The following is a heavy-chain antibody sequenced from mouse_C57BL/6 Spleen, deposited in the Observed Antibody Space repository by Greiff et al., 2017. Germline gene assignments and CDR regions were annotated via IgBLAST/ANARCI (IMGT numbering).Heavy chain of an antibody. CDR3: ARYTTEGYCDV. CDR1: GYTFTDYY. V-gene: IGHV1-19*01. J-gene: IGHJ1*03. Sequence: VQLQQSGPVLVKPGASVKMSCKASGYTFTDYYMNWVKQSHGKSLEWIGVINPYNGGTSYNQKFKGKATLTVDKSSSTAYMELNSLTSEDSAVDYCARYTTEGYCDVWGTVATVTVSS. CDR2: INPYNGGT. D-gene: IGHD1-1*01.